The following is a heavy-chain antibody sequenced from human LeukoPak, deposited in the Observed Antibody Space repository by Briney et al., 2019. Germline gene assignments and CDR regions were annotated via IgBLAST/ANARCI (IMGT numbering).Heavy chain of an antibody. CDR1: GHTLTELS. CDR3: AIDVGELLTY. J-gene: IGHJ4*02. Sequence: GASVKVSCKVSGHTLTELSMHWVRQAPGKGLEWMGGVDPEDGEIIYAQKFQGRVTMTEDTSTDTAYMELSSLRSEDTAVYYCAIDVGELLTYWGQGTLVTVSS. V-gene: IGHV1-24*01. CDR2: VDPEDGEI. D-gene: IGHD1-26*01.